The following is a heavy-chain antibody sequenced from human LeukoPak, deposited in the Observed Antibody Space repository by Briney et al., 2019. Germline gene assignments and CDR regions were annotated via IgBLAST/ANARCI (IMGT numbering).Heavy chain of an antibody. CDR1: GFTFSSYA. CDR2: TYSDGTT. V-gene: IGHV3-23*03. CDR3: AKEKRNLRGTRDAFDI. Sequence: QPGRSLRLSCAASGFTFSSYAMSWVRQAPGKGLEWVSVTYSDGTTYYADSVKGRFTISRDNSKNALDLQMNSLRAEDTATYYCAKEKRNLRGTRDAFDIWGQGTMVTVSA. J-gene: IGHJ3*02. D-gene: IGHD1-7*01.